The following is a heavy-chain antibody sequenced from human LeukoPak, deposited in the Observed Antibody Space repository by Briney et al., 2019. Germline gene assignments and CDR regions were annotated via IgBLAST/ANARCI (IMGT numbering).Heavy chain of an antibody. CDR3: ARRKGTGGNNWFDP. Sequence: SETLSLTCTVSGGSISSYYWSWIRQPPGKGLEWIGYIHTSGSTNYNPSLKSRVTISVDTSKNQFSLKLSSVTAADTAVYYCARRKGTGGNNWFDPWGQGTLVTVSS. CDR1: GGSISSYY. CDR2: IHTSGST. D-gene: IGHD1-1*01. V-gene: IGHV4-4*09. J-gene: IGHJ5*02.